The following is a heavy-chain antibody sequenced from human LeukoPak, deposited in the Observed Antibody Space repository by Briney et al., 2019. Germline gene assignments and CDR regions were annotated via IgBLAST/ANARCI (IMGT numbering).Heavy chain of an antibody. CDR3: ARTPRNGYNYYFDY. CDR2: IYYSGST. CDR1: GGSISSSSYY. J-gene: IGHJ4*02. D-gene: IGHD5-24*01. Sequence: PSETLSLTCTVSGGSISSSSYYWGWIRQPPGKGLEWIGYIYYSGSTNYNPSLKSRVTISVDTSKNQFSLKLSSVTVVDTAVYYCARTPRNGYNYYFDYWGQGTLVTVSS. V-gene: IGHV4-61*05.